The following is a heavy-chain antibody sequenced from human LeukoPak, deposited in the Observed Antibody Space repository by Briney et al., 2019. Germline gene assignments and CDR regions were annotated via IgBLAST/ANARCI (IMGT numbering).Heavy chain of an antibody. J-gene: IGHJ4*02. CDR2: IWYDGSDN. CDR1: GFTFSSYG. D-gene: IGHD3-16*01. Sequence: PGRSLRLSCAASGFTFSSYGMHWVRQAPGKGLEWVAVIWYDGSDNYYADSVKGRFTISRDNAKNSLYLQMNSLRADDTAVYYCASGGGGMVIGDYWGQGTLVTVSS. CDR3: ASGGGGMVIGDY. V-gene: IGHV3-33*03.